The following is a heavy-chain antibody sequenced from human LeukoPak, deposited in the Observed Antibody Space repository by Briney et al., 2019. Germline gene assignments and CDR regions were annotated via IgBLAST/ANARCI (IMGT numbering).Heavy chain of an antibody. CDR1: GGSISSGGYS. CDR3: ARAPMVRGKLPYYFDY. D-gene: IGHD3-10*01. J-gene: IGHJ4*02. V-gene: IGHV4-30-2*01. Sequence: PSETLSLTCAVSGGSISSGGYSWRWIRQPPGTGLEWIGYIYHSGSTYHNPSLKSRVTISVDRSKNQFSLKLSSVTAADTAVYYCARAPMVRGKLPYYFDYWGQGTLVTVSS. CDR2: IYHSGST.